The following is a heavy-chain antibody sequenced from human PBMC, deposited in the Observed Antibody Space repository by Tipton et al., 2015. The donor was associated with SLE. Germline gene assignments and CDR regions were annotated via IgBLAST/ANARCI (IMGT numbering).Heavy chain of an antibody. CDR1: GGSISSSNW. Sequence: TLSLTCAVSGGSISSSNWWSWVRQPPGKGLEWIGEIYHSGSTNYNPSLKSRVTISVDKSKNQFSLKLSSVTAADTAVYYCARAVTTGVTRAYWYFDLWGRGTLVTASS. CDR3: ARAVTTGVTRAYWYFDL. J-gene: IGHJ2*01. CDR2: IYHSGST. D-gene: IGHD4-23*01. V-gene: IGHV4-4*02.